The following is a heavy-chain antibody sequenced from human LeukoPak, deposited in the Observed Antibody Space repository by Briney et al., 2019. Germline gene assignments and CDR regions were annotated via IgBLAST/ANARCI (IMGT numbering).Heavy chain of an antibody. Sequence: SVKVSCKASGGTFSSYAISWVRQAPGQGLEWMGGLIPIFGTANYAQKFQGRVTITADESTSTAYMELSSLRSEDTAVYYCARVPDIVATTYYYYGMDVWGQGTTVTVSS. V-gene: IGHV1-69*13. CDR3: ARVPDIVATTYYYYGMDV. CDR1: GGTFSSYA. J-gene: IGHJ6*02. CDR2: LIPIFGTA. D-gene: IGHD5-12*01.